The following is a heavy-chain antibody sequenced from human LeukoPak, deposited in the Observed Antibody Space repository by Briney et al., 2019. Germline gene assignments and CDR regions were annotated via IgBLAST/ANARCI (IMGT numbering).Heavy chain of an antibody. CDR2: ISAYNGNT. J-gene: IGHJ4*02. Sequence: ASVKVSCKASGYTFTSYGISWVRRAPGQGLERMGWISAYNGNTNYAQKLQGRVTMTTDTSTSTAYMELRSLRSDDTAVYYCARDRVGAHPPDYWGQGTLVTVSS. CDR1: GYTFTSYG. D-gene: IGHD1-26*01. CDR3: ARDRVGAHPPDY. V-gene: IGHV1-18*01.